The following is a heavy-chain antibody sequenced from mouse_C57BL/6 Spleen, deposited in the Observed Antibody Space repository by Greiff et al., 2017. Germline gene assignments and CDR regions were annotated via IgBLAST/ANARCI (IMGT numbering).Heavy chain of an antibody. CDR3: ARGDYSNRRFAG. CDR1: GYTFTSYW. V-gene: IGHV1-69*01. CDR2: IDPSDSYT. J-gene: IGHJ3*01. D-gene: IGHD2-5*01. Sequence: QVQLQQPGAELVMPGASVKLSCKASGYTFTSYWMHWVKQRPGQGLEWIGEIDPSDSYTNYNQKFKGKSTLTVDKSSSTAYMQLSSLTSEDSAVYYCARGDYSNRRFAGWGQGTLVTVSA.